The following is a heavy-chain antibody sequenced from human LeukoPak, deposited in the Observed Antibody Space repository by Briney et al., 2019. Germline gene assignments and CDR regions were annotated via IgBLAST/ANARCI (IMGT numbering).Heavy chain of an antibody. D-gene: IGHD2-21*01. CDR2: IHQDGSEK. CDR1: GFTFSNYY. J-gene: IGHJ4*02. CDR3: ARASLHISPDY. V-gene: IGHV3-7*01. Sequence: PGGSLRLSCAASGFTFSNYYMNWVRQAPGKGLEWVANIHQDGSEKNCVDSVKGRFTVSRDNAKSSLYLQMNSLRAEDTAVYYCARASLHISPDYWGQGTLVTVSS.